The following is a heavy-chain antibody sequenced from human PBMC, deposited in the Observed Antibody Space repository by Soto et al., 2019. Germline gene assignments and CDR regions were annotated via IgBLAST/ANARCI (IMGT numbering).Heavy chain of an antibody. Sequence: GGSLRLSCAASGFTFSSYGMHWVRQAPGKGLEWVAVISYDGSNKYYADSVKGRFTISRDNSKNTLYLQMNSLRAEDTAVYYCAKDRGKGIAVAGTGFDYWGQGTLVTVSS. J-gene: IGHJ4*02. CDR1: GFTFSSYG. V-gene: IGHV3-30*18. CDR3: AKDRGKGIAVAGTGFDY. CDR2: ISYDGSNK. D-gene: IGHD6-19*01.